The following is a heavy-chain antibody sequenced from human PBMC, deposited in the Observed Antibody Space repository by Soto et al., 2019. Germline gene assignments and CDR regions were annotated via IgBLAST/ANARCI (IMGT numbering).Heavy chain of an antibody. V-gene: IGHV1-69*06. Sequence: SVKVSCKASGGSFSTYAISWVRQAPGQGLEWMGGIIPIFGTPNYAQKFQGRVTITADRSTSTAYLELNSLRSEDTAVYYCAAPRTDGYKVPDPSTYYYYGLDVWGQGXTVTVS. D-gene: IGHD5-12*01. J-gene: IGHJ6*02. CDR3: AAPRTDGYKVPDPSTYYYYGLDV. CDR1: GGSFSTYA. CDR2: IIPIFGTP.